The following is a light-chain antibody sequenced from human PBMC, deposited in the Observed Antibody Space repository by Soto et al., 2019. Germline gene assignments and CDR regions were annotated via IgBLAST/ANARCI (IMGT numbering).Light chain of an antibody. CDR2: LGS. V-gene: IGKV2-28*01. CDR1: QSLLQSNGYNY. CDR3: MQALQPPWT. J-gene: IGKJ1*01. Sequence: DIVMTQSPLSLPVTPGEPASISCRSSQSLLQSNGYNYLDWYLQKPGQSPQLLIYLGSSRASGFPDRFSGSGSGTDFTLKISRVEAEDVGVYYCMQALQPPWTFGQGTKVEIK.